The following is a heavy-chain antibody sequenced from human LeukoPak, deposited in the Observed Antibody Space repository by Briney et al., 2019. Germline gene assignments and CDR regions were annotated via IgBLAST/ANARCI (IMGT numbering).Heavy chain of an antibody. V-gene: IGHV6-1*01. CDR1: GDSVSNNSAA. CDR3: ARGYRYSSSPDY. CDR2: TYYRSKWYS. J-gene: IGHJ4*02. Sequence: SQTLSLTCAISGDSVSNNSAAWNWVRQSPSRGLEWLGRTYYRSKWYSDYAPSVKSRITINPDTSKNHFSLQLISVTPEDTAVYYCARGYRYSSSPDYWGQGTLVTVSS. D-gene: IGHD6-13*01.